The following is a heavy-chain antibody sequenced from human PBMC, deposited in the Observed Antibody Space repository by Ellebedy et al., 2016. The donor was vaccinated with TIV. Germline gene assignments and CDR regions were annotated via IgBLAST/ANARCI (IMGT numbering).Heavy chain of an antibody. CDR3: ARDGYFFGYDP. D-gene: IGHD5-18*01. Sequence: AASVKVSCKASGYGFTGYYMHWLRQAPGRGLQWLGRINRNSGGTDYAQKFQGRVTMTRDTSISTTYMELSRLRSDDTAVYYCARDGYFFGYDPWGQGTLVTVSS. CDR1: GYGFTGYY. V-gene: IGHV1-2*02. CDR2: INRNSGGT. J-gene: IGHJ5*02.